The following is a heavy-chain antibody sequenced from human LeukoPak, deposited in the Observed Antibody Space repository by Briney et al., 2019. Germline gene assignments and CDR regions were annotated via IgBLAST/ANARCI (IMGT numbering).Heavy chain of an antibody. J-gene: IGHJ4*02. CDR2: IYYSGST. CDR1: GGSINSYY. CDR3: ARVTGYMTEDYFDY. D-gene: IGHD6-13*01. V-gene: IGHV4-59*01. Sequence: SETLSLTCTVSGGSINSYYWSWIRRPPGKGLEWIGYIYYSGSTNYNPSLMSRVTISVDTSKNQFSLRLSSVTAADTAVYYCARVTGYMTEDYFDYWGQGTLITVSS.